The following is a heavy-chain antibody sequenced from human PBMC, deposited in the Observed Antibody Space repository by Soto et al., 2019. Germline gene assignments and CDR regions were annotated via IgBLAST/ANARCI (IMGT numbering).Heavy chain of an antibody. V-gene: IGHV4-39*01. J-gene: IGHJ4*02. CDR3: ARHDLRITIFGVVILNYFDY. CDR1: GCSISSSSYY. D-gene: IGHD3-3*01. Sequence: SETLSLSCTVSGCSISSSSYYWGWIRQPPGKGLEWIGSIYYSGSTYYNPSLKSRVTISVDTSKNQFSLKLSSVTAADTAVYYCARHDLRITIFGVVILNYFDYWGQGTLVTVSS. CDR2: IYYSGST.